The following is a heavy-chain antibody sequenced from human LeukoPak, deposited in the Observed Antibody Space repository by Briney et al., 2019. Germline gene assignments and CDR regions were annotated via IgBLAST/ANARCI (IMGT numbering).Heavy chain of an antibody. CDR3: ARGRGYGSGSPNWFDP. Sequence: ASVKVSCKASGYTFTGYYMHWVRQAPGQGLEWMGIINPSGGSTSYAQKFQGRVTMTRDTSTSTVYMELSSLRSEDTAVYYCARGRGYGSGSPNWFDPWGQGTLVTVSS. V-gene: IGHV1-46*01. D-gene: IGHD3-10*01. CDR1: GYTFTGYY. CDR2: INPSGGST. J-gene: IGHJ5*02.